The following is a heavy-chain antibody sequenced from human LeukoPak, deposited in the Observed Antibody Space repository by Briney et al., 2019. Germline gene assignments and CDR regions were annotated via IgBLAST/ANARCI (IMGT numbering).Heavy chain of an antibody. V-gene: IGHV3-21*01. CDR3: ARDGGLYSMVRGADYNYFDY. Sequence: GGSLRLSCAASGFTFITYSMNWVRQAPGKGLEWVSSISSSSSYIYYADSVKGRFTISRDNSKNMVFLQMNSLRGEDTAVYFCARDGGLYSMVRGADYNYFDYWGRGTLVTVSS. CDR2: ISSSSSYI. J-gene: IGHJ4*02. CDR1: GFTFITYS. D-gene: IGHD3-10*01.